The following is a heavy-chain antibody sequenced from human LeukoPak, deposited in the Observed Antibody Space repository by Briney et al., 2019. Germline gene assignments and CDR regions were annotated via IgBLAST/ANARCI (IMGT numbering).Heavy chain of an antibody. J-gene: IGHJ4*02. CDR2: IYYIGST. CDR3: ARVVAAATYYFDY. Sequence: PSETLSLTCSVSGGSIRSYYWSWIRQSPGKGLEWIGSIYYIGSTKYNPSLKSRVTISVDTSKNQFTLKLTSATAADTAVYYCARVVAAATYYFDYWGQGALVTVSS. D-gene: IGHD6-13*01. V-gene: IGHV4-59*01. CDR1: GGSIRSYY.